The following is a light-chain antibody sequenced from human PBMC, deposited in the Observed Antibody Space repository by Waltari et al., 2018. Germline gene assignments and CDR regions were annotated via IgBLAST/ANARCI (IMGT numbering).Light chain of an antibody. CDR1: QNINKY. Sequence: IMLTQPPGTLSLSPGETATLSCTASQNINKYLACYQDKPGQAPRLPIYDASSTATGIPERFCGSGAGEDVSHTISRLEPGDFAVYYCQKYVSLPATFGQGPKVDIK. V-gene: IGKV3-20*01. CDR2: DAS. J-gene: IGKJ1*01. CDR3: QKYVSLPAT.